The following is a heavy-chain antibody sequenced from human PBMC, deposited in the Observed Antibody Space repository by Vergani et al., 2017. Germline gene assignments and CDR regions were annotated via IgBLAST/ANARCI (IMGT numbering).Heavy chain of an antibody. CDR1: GFTFNNYA. D-gene: IGHD6-19*01. Sequence: EVQLVESGGGLEQPGRSLRLSCATSGFTFNNYAMSWVRQAPGKGLEWVSMIISTGADTYYADSVKGRFTISRDNSKDTLYLQMNSLRAEDTAVYYCARRGAVAGTMHFDYWGQGTLVTVSS. CDR3: ARRGAVAGTMHFDY. CDR2: IISTGADT. V-gene: IGHV3-23*04. J-gene: IGHJ4*02.